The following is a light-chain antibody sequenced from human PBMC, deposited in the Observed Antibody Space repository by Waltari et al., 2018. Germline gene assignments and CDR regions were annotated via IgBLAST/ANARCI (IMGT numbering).Light chain of an antibody. CDR3: QHYVSLPVT. CDR1: QSVSRA. CDR2: GAS. J-gene: IGKJ1*01. Sequence: EIVLTQSPGTLSLSPGERATLSCRASQSVSRALAWYQQNPGQAPRLLIYGASNRATGIPDRFSGSGSGTDFSLIISRLEPEDFAVYYCQHYVSLPVTLGQGTKVEIK. V-gene: IGKV3-20*01.